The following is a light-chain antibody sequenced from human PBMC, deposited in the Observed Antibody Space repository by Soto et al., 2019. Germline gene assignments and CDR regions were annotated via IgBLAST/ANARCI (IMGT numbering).Light chain of an antibody. CDR3: SSYAGSNNFEV. CDR1: SSDIGGYNY. CDR2: EVS. J-gene: IGLJ3*02. V-gene: IGLV2-8*01. Sequence: QSALTQPPSASGSPGQSVTISCTGTSSDIGGYNYVSWYQQHPGKAPKLMIYEVSKRPSGVPHRFSGSKSGNTASLTVSGLQAEDEADYYCSSYAGSNNFEVFGGATNLTVL.